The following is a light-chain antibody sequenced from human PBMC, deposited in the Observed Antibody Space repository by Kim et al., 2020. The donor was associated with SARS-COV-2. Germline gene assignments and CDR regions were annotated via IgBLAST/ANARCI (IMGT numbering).Light chain of an antibody. V-gene: IGLV1-47*02. CDR2: GNT. CDR3: AAWDASLSARL. CDR1: DSNIANTY. Sequence: ELTQPPSLSGPPGQSVTISCSGGDSNIANTYVYWYQQLPGAAPKLLIYGNTQRPSGVPDRFSGSKSGTSSLAISELRPEDEADYYCAAWDASLSARLFGGGTQLTVL. J-gene: IGLJ2*01.